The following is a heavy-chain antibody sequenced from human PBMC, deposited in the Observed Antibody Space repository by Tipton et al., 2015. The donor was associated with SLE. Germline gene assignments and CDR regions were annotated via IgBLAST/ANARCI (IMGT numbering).Heavy chain of an antibody. V-gene: IGHV1-8*01. Sequence: QVQLVQSGAEVKKPGASVRVSCKASGYTFTSYDINWVRQATGQGLEWMGWMNPNSGNTGYAQKFQGRVTMTRNTSISTAYMGLSSLRSEDTAVYYCARPYSSSWYNYYYYGMDVWGQGTTVTVSS. CDR2: MNPNSGNT. CDR1: GYTFTSYD. D-gene: IGHD6-13*01. CDR3: ARPYSSSWYNYYYYGMDV. J-gene: IGHJ6*02.